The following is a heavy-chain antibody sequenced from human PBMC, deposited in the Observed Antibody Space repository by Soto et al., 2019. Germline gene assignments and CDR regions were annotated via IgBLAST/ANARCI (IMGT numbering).Heavy chain of an antibody. J-gene: IGHJ4*02. Sequence: SETLSLTCTVSGGSISSYYWSWIRQPPGKGLEWIGYIYYSGSTNYNPSLKSRVTISVDTSKNQFSLKLSSATAADTAVYYCASGRAPYDDFWSGYPLDYWGQGTLVTVSS. CDR1: GGSISSYY. CDR3: ASGRAPYDDFWSGYPLDY. D-gene: IGHD3-3*01. CDR2: IYYSGST. V-gene: IGHV4-59*01.